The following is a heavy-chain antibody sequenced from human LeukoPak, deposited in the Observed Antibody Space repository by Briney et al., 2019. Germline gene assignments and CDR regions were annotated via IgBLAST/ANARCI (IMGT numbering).Heavy chain of an antibody. V-gene: IGHV3-9*01. D-gene: IGHD3-22*01. J-gene: IGHJ1*01. CDR3: ARGKYDSSPFLQH. CDR2: ISWNSGSI. Sequence: GGSLKLSCAASGFTFDDYAMHWVRQAPGKGLEWVSGISWNSGSIGYADSVKGRFTISRDNAKNSMYLQMNSLRAEDTAVYYCARGKYDSSPFLQHWGQGTLVTVSS. CDR1: GFTFDDYA.